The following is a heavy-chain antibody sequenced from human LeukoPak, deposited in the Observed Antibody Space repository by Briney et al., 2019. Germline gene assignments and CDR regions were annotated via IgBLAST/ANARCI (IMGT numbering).Heavy chain of an antibody. CDR3: ARHQRGYSYGLYYYYYMDV. D-gene: IGHD5-18*01. J-gene: IGHJ6*03. Sequence: SETLSLTCTVSGGSISSSSYHWGWIRQPPGKGLEWIGSVYFTGHTYYNPSLKSRVTISVDTSKNQFSLKLSSVTAADTAVYYCARHQRGYSYGLYYYYYMDVWGKGTTVTISS. CDR2: VYFTGHT. V-gene: IGHV4-39*01. CDR1: GGSISSSSYH.